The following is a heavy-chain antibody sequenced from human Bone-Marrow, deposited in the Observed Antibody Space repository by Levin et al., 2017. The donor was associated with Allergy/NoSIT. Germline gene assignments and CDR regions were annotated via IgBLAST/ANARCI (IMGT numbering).Heavy chain of an antibody. Sequence: KRGESLKISCKASGYTFTNYWIAWVRQMPGKGLEWMGIIYPGDSNTRYSPSFQGQVTISADKSISTAYLQWSSLKASDSAVYYCARQEGIYSSNWSGDYWGQGTLVTVSS. V-gene: IGHV5-51*01. CDR2: IYPGDSNT. D-gene: IGHD6-13*01. J-gene: IGHJ4*02. CDR3: ARQEGIYSSNWSGDY. CDR1: GYTFTNYW.